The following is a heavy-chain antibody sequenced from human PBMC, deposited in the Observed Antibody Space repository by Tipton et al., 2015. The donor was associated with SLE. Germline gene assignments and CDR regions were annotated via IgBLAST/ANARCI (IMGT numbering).Heavy chain of an antibody. V-gene: IGHV3-11*04. D-gene: IGHD3-3*01. CDR2: ISHSSSTI. Sequence: SLRLSCSVSGLRFREAYMSWIRQAPGKGLEWVSYISHSSSTIYYADSVKGRFTISRDNAKNSLYLQLNSLRAEDSGVYYCARDIWSGYYRRFDYWGQGTLVTVSS. CDR3: ARDIWSGYYRRFDY. J-gene: IGHJ4*02. CDR1: GLRFREAY.